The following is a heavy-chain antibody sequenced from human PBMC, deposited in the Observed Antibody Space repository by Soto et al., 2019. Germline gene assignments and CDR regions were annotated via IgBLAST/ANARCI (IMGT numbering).Heavy chain of an antibody. CDR3: ARETGPFDY. V-gene: IGHV4-34*01. J-gene: IGHJ4*02. CDR1: WGSFSGYY. D-gene: IGHD1-1*01. CDR2: INHSGST. Sequence: SETLSLTCAVYWGSFSGYYWSWIRQPPGKGLEWIGEINHSGSTNYNPSLKSRVTISVDTSKNQFSLKLSSVTAADTAVYYCARETGPFDYWGQGTLVTVSS.